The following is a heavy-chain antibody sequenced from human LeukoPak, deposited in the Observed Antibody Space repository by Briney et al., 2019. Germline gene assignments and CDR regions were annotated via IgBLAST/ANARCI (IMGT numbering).Heavy chain of an antibody. Sequence: GASVKVSCKASGYTFTGYYMHWVRQAPGQGLEWVGWINPNSGGTNYAQKFQGRVTMTRDTSISTAYMELSRLRSDDTAVYYCARDLGSYCGGDCYSSTWGQGTLVTVSS. CDR1: GYTFTGYY. CDR3: ARDLGSYCGGDCYSST. V-gene: IGHV1-2*02. J-gene: IGHJ5*02. CDR2: INPNSGGT. D-gene: IGHD2-21*01.